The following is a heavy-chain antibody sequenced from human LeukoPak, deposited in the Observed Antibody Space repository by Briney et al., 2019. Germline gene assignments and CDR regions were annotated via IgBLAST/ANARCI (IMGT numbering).Heavy chain of an antibody. V-gene: IGHV4-39*07. CDR1: GGSISSSSYY. J-gene: IGHJ4*02. CDR3: ARRGYCSSTSCYWVLYYFDY. D-gene: IGHD2-2*01. CDR2: IYYSGST. Sequence: SETLSLTCTVSGGSISSSSYYWGWIRQPPVKGLEWIGSIYYSGSTYYNPSLKSRVTISVDTSKNQFSLKLSSVTAADTAVYYCARRGYCSSTSCYWVLYYFDYWGQGTLVTVSS.